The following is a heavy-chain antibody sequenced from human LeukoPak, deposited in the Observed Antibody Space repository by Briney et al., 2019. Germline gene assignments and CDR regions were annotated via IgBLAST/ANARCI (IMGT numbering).Heavy chain of an antibody. Sequence: PSETLSLTCAVSGYSISSGYYWGWIRQPPGKGLEWIGEINHSGSTNYNPSLKSRVTISVDTSKNQFSLKLSSVTAADTAVYYCARVKVRGVPLLYYWGQGTLVTVSS. D-gene: IGHD3-10*01. V-gene: IGHV4-38-2*01. CDR1: GYSISSGYY. CDR2: INHSGST. CDR3: ARVKVRGVPLLYY. J-gene: IGHJ4*02.